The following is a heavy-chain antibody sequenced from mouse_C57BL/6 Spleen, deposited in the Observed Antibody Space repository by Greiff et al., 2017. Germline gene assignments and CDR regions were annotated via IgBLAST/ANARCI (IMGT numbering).Heavy chain of an antibody. CDR1: GFTFSDFY. D-gene: IGHD2-4*01. CDR3: ARDAEGLRLTYWYFDV. J-gene: IGHJ1*03. CDR2: SRNKANDYTT. Sequence: EVNLVESGGGLVQSGRSLRLSCATSGFTFSDFYMEWVRQAPGKGLEWIAASRNKANDYTTEYSASVKGRFIVSRDTSQSILYLQMNALRAEDTAIYYCARDAEGLRLTYWYFDVWGTGTTVTVSS. V-gene: IGHV7-1*01.